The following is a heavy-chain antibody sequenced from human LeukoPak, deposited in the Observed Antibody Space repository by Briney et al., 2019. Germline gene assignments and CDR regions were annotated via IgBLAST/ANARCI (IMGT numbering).Heavy chain of an antibody. Sequence: SVKVSCKASGGTFSSYAISWVRQAPGQGLEWMGGIIPIFGTANYAQKFQGRVTITTDESTSTAYMELSSLRSEDTAVYYCARIAVAGHGSYYFDYWGQGTLVTVSS. J-gene: IGHJ4*02. CDR1: GGTFSSYA. CDR2: IIPIFGTA. V-gene: IGHV1-69*05. D-gene: IGHD6-19*01. CDR3: ARIAVAGHGSYYFDY.